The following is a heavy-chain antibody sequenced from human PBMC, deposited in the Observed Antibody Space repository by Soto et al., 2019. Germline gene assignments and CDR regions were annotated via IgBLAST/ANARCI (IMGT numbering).Heavy chain of an antibody. Sequence: GSLRLSCSASGFTFSSYAMHWVRQAPGKGLEYVSSISSDGRTTYYADSVKGRFTISRDNSKNTLNLQMSSLRAEDTALYYCVKDRWVDYWGQGTLVTVSS. D-gene: IGHD6-13*01. V-gene: IGHV3-64D*06. CDR3: VKDRWVDY. CDR2: ISSDGRTT. J-gene: IGHJ4*02. CDR1: GFTFSSYA.